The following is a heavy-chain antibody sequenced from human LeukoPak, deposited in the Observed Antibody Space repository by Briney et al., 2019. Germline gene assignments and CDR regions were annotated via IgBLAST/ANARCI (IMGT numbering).Heavy chain of an antibody. D-gene: IGHD5-12*01. J-gene: IGHJ4*02. CDR3: AIRTHVDIVPTLGERVKRGLDY. V-gene: IGHV1-8*01. CDR1: GYTFTSYD. CDR2: MNPNSGNT. Sequence: ASVKVSCKASGYTFTSYDINWVRQATGQGPEWMGWMNPNSGNTGYAQSFQGRVTLTRNASISTAYMELSSLRSDDTAAYYCAIRTHVDIVPTLGERVKRGLDYWGQGTLLTVSS.